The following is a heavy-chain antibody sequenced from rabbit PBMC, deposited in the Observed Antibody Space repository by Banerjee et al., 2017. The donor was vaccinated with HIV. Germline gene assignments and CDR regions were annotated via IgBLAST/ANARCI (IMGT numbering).Heavy chain of an antibody. J-gene: IGHJ6*01. CDR2: IYAGSSGST. CDR3: ASPGSSYHTAIGLAL. V-gene: IGHV1S40*01. CDR1: GFSFSSSYW. Sequence: QSLEESGGDLVKPGASLTLTCTASGFSFSSSYWICWVRQAPGKGLEWIACIYAGSSGSTYYASWAKGRFTISKTSSTTVTLQMTSLTAADTATYFCASPGSSYHTAIGLALWGPGTLVTVS. D-gene: IGHD8-1*01.